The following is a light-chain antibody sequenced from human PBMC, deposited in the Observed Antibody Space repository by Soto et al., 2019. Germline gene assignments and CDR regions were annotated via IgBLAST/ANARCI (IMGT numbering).Light chain of an antibody. CDR3: AAWDDSRNAVV. CDR2: SNN. CDR1: SSSIGSNT. Sequence: QSVLTQPPSASGTPEQRVTLSCSGSSSSIGSNTVNWYQQLPGTAPKLLIYSNNQRPSGVPDRFSGSKSGTSASLAISGLQSEDEADYYCAAWDDSRNAVVFGGGTKLTV. V-gene: IGLV1-44*01. J-gene: IGLJ2*01.